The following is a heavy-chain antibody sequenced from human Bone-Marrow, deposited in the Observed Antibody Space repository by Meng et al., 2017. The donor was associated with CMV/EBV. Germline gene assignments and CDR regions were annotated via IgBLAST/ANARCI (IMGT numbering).Heavy chain of an antibody. J-gene: IGHJ6*02. Sequence: ASVKVSCKASGGTFSSYAISWVRQAPGQGLEWMGWINPNSGGTNYAQKFQGRVTMTRDTSISTAYMELSRLRSDDTAVYYCARDGIHCSSTSCYWARYYYYYGMDVWGQGTTVTVSS. CDR3: ARDGIHCSSTSCYWARYYYYYGMDV. CDR1: GGTFSSYA. CDR2: INPNSGGT. V-gene: IGHV1-2*02. D-gene: IGHD2-2*01.